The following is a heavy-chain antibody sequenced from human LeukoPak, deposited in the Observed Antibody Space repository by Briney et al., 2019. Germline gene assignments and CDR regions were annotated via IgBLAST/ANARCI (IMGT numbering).Heavy chain of an antibody. V-gene: IGHV3-23*01. CDR2: ISGRVGTT. CDR3: AKDPSYSGGWLDY. CDR1: GVTFSSDA. Sequence: GALRLSCAASGVTFSSDAMSWVREAPGKGVERGSPISGRVGTTYYPPSLKGRFTISRDNSKNTLYLQMNSLRAEDTAVYYCAKDPSYSGGWLDYWGQGTLVTVSS. J-gene: IGHJ4*02. D-gene: IGHD2-15*01.